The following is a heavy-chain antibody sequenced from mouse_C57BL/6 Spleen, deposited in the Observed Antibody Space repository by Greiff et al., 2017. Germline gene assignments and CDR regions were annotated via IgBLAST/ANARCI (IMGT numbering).Heavy chain of an antibody. CDR1: GYTFTSYW. D-gene: IGHD2-1*01. Sequence: QVHVKQPGAELVKPGASVKLSCKASGYTFTSYWMHWVKQRPGQGLEWIGMIHPNSGSTNYNEKFKSKATLTVDTSSSTAYMQLISLTSEDSAVYYCAHYGNYGEDYWGQGTSVTVSS. V-gene: IGHV1-64*01. CDR2: IHPNSGST. CDR3: AHYGNYGEDY. J-gene: IGHJ4*01.